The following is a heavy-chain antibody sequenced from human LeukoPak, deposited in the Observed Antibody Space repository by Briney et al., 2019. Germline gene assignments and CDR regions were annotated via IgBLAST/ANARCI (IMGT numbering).Heavy chain of an antibody. J-gene: IGHJ4*02. Sequence: GASVKVSCKASEYTFTGYYIHWVRQAPGQGLEWMGWINPNSGGTNYAQKLQGRVTMTTDTSTSTAYMELRSLRSDDTAVYYCARDGRYGDYGFDYWGQGTLVTVSS. CDR2: INPNSGGT. V-gene: IGHV1-2*02. CDR3: ARDGRYGDYGFDY. CDR1: EYTFTGYY. D-gene: IGHD4-17*01.